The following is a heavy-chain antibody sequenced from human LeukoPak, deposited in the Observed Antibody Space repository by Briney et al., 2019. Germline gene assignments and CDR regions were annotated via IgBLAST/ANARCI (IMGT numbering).Heavy chain of an antibody. CDR3: AKGTPSYYDFWSGYGDY. J-gene: IGHJ4*02. CDR1: GFTFSSYG. V-gene: IGHV3-30*18. D-gene: IGHD3-3*01. Sequence: PGGSLRLSCAASGFTFSSYGMHWVRQAPGKGLEWVAVISYDGSNKYYADSVKGRFTISRDNFKNTLYLQMNSLRAEDTAVYYCAKGTPSYYDFWSGYGDYWGQGTLVTVSS. CDR2: ISYDGSNK.